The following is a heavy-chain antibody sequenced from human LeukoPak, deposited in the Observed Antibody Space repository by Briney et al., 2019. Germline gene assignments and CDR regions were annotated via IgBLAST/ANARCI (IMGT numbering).Heavy chain of an antibody. Sequence: GRSLRLSCAASGFTFSSSGMYWVRQAPGKGLEWVSGIDTKGSRTYYADSVKGRFTISRDNSKNTLYLQMNSLRAEDTAVYYCAKEVVATIPPLWGQGTLVTVSS. D-gene: IGHD5-12*01. V-gene: IGHV3-NL1*01. J-gene: IGHJ4*02. CDR3: AKEVVATIPPL. CDR2: IDTKGSRT. CDR1: GFTFSSSG.